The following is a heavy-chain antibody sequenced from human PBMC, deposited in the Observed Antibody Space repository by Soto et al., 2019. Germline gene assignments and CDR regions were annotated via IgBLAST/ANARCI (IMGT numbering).Heavy chain of an antibody. D-gene: IGHD3-10*01. J-gene: IGHJ4*02. CDR1: GFSLSSSGEA. Sequence: GPTLVNPTQTLTLTCTFSGFSLSSSGEAVGWIRQPPGKALEWLALIYWNGIERYSPSLKSRLTITKDTSKNQVVLTVTKMDPVDTATYFCAHGDPLDFHYWGQGTLVTVSS. CDR3: AHGDPLDFHY. CDR2: IYWNGIE. V-gene: IGHV2-5*01.